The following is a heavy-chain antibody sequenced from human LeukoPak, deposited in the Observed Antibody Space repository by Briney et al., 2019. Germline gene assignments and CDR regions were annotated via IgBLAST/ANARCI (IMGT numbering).Heavy chain of an antibody. CDR1: GFTVSTNY. CDR2: ISGGGGSK. J-gene: IGHJ2*01. V-gene: IGHV3-23*01. Sequence: GGSLRLSCAASGFTVSTNYMTWVRRAPGKGLEWVSAISGGGGSKYYADSMKGRFTISRDNSKNTLSLQLNSLRADDTAIYYCARDWYFDLWGRGTLVTVSS. CDR3: ARDWYFDL.